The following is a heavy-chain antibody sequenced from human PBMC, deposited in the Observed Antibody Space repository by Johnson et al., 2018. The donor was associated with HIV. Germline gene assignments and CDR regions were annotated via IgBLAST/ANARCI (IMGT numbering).Heavy chain of an antibody. V-gene: IGHV3-30*02. Sequence: QEQLVESGGGVVQPGGSLRLSCAASGFTFSDYGMHWVRQAPGKGLEWVSFIHYDGTNKYSPDSVKGRFTISRDNSKNTVYLQMNRLRPEDTAVYYCAKIRRAYYEDAFDMWGQGTMVTVSS. CDR1: GFTFSDYG. CDR2: IHYDGTNK. CDR3: AKIRRAYYEDAFDM. J-gene: IGHJ3*02. D-gene: IGHD3-22*01.